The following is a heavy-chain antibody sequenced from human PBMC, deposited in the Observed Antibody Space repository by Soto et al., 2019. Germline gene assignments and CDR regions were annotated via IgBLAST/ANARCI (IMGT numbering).Heavy chain of an antibody. CDR3: ARDRRAARDGMDV. J-gene: IGHJ6*02. CDR1: CGSFTSGGYY. V-gene: IGHV4-31*03. Sequence: QVLLQESGPGLVKPSETLSLTCTVSCGSFTSGGYYWTWIRQLPGKGLEGLGYISYSGSTYYNPSIKSRVVISKDLSKKQFSLKLTSVTAAGSAVYFCARDRRAARDGMDVWGQGTSVIVSS. CDR2: ISYSGST. D-gene: IGHD6-25*01.